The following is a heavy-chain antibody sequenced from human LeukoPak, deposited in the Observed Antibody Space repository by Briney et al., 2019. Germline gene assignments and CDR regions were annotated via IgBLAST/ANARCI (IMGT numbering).Heavy chain of an antibody. CDR2: LSGSGGST. CDR3: AKGIRLGYSYDIY. Sequence: PGGSLRLSCAASGFTFSSYAMSWVRRAPGKGLEWVSALSGSGGSTYYADSVKGRFIISRDNSKNTLSLQMNSLRVEDTAVYYCAKGIRLGYSYDIYWGQGALVTVSS. J-gene: IGHJ4*02. V-gene: IGHV3-23*01. CDR1: GFTFSSYA. D-gene: IGHD5-18*01.